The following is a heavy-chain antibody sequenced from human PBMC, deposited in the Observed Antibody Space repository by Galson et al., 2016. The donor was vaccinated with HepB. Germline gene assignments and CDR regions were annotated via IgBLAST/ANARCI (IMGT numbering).Heavy chain of an antibody. J-gene: IGHJ4*02. CDR1: GFRFSDYR. CDR2: LDGSGTWQ. Sequence: SLRLSCAGSGFRFSDYRMNWFRRAPGKGLEWISSLDGSGTWQHSAESLKVRFTISSHNAKNSLYLQMNILRAEDTAVYYCARAYSRLGRWRLLYYFDYWGQGTLVTVSS. CDR3: ARAYSRLGRWRLLYYFDY. D-gene: IGHD2/OR15-2a*01. V-gene: IGHV3-21*01.